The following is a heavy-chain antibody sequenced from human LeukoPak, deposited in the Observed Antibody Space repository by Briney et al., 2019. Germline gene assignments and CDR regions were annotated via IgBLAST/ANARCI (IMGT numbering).Heavy chain of an antibody. CDR3: ARRSIRDLAGDY. Sequence: GASVKVSCKASGHTFTSYAMHWVRQAPGQRLEWMGWINAGNGNTKYSQKFQGRVTITRDTSASTAYMELSSLRSEDTAVYYCARRSIRDLAGDYWGQGTLVTASS. CDR1: GHTFTSYA. CDR2: INAGNGNT. J-gene: IGHJ4*02. V-gene: IGHV1-3*01. D-gene: IGHD2/OR15-2a*01.